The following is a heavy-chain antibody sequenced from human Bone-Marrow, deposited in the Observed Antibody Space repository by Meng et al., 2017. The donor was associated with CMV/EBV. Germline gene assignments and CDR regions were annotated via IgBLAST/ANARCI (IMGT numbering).Heavy chain of an antibody. CDR2: ISAYNGNT. CDR1: GYTFTSYG. V-gene: IGHV1-18*01. CDR3: ARTLYYDFWSGYSPTPDY. D-gene: IGHD3-3*01. Sequence: ASVKVSCKASGYTFTSYGISWVRQAPGQGLEWMGWISAYNGNTNYAQKFQDRVTMTTDTSTSIAYMEVRSLRSDDTAVYYCARTLYYDFWSGYSPTPDYWGQGTLVTVSS. J-gene: IGHJ4*02.